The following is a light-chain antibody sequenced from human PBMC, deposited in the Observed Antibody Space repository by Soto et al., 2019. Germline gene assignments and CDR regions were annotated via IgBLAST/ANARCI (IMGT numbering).Light chain of an antibody. V-gene: IGLV2-14*03. CDR2: EVS. CDR3: SSYTGSSTPVV. CDR1: SSDVGGYNY. Sequence: QSALTQPASVSGSVGQSITISCTGTSSDVGGYNYVSWYQQHPGKAPKFLIYEVSNRPSGVSNRFSGSKSGNTASLTISGLQAEDEADYYCSSYTGSSTPVVFGGGTKLTVL. J-gene: IGLJ3*02.